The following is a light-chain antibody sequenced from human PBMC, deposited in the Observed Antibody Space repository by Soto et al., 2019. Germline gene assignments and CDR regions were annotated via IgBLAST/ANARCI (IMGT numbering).Light chain of an antibody. CDR3: QRYGG. Sequence: EILLTQSPVTLSLSPGERATLSCRASQSVSSSHLAWYQQKPGQAPRLLIYSASSRATGIPDRFSGSGSGTDFTLTISRLEPEDFAVYYCQRYGGFGQGTKVDIK. J-gene: IGKJ1*01. CDR2: SAS. CDR1: QSVSSSH. V-gene: IGKV3-20*01.